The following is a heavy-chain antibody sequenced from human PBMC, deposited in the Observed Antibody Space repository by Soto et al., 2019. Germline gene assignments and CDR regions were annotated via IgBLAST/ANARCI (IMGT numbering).Heavy chain of an antibody. CDR2: ISAYNGNT. CDR3: AVPSFMVRGVIMTGSHDAFDI. Sequence: GASVKVSCKASGYTFTIYGIIWVRQAPGQGLEWMGWISAYNGNTNYAQKLQGRVTMTTDTSTSTAYMELRSLRSDDTAVYYCAVPSFMVRGVIMTGSHDAFDIWGQGTMVTVSS. CDR1: GYTFTIYG. J-gene: IGHJ3*02. V-gene: IGHV1-18*01. D-gene: IGHD3-10*01.